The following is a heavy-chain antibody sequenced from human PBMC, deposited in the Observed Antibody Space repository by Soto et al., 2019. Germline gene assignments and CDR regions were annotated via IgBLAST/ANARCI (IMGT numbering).Heavy chain of an antibody. CDR2: IFSSGTT. CDR1: GGSVSSGGYY. CDR3: ARDLPAPSDSIWGRNRYMSSGLFDP. D-gene: IGHD3-16*02. V-gene: IGHV4-31*03. J-gene: IGHJ5*02. Sequence: QVQLQESGPGLVKPSQTLSLTCSVSGGSVSSGGYYWTWIRQHPGKGLEWIGYIFSSGTTSYNPSLGGRVTISVDTSKNQFSLTLSSVTVADTAVYYCARDLPAPSDSIWGRNRYMSSGLFDPWGQGTLVIVSS.